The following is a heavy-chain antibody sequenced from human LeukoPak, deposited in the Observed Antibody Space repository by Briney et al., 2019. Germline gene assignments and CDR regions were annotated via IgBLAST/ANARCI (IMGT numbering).Heavy chain of an antibody. J-gene: IGHJ6*02. V-gene: IGHV3-33*01. D-gene: IGHD3-22*01. Sequence: GGSLRLSCAASGFTFSSYGMHWVRQAPGKGLEWVAVIWYDGSNKYYADSVKGRFTISRDNSKNTLYLQMNSLRAEDTAVYYCARGGSGSSGYYLNEAVTYYYYGMDVWGQGTTVTVSS. CDR2: IWYDGSNK. CDR1: GFTFSSYG. CDR3: ARGGSGSSGYYLNEAVTYYYYGMDV.